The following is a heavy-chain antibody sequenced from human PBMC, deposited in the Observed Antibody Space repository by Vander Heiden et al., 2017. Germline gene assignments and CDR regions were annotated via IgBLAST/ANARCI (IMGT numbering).Heavy chain of an antibody. D-gene: IGHD3-10*01. CDR1: ALTFSSYW. V-gene: IGHV3-7*01. CDR3: ARDRVLPLYDY. J-gene: IGHJ4*02. CDR2: IKQDGSEK. Sequence: EVQLVESGGGLVPPGGSLRRSCAASALTFSSYWMSWVRQAPGKGLEWVANIKQDGSEKYYVDSVKGRFTISRDNAKNSLYLQMNSLRAEDTAVYYCARDRVLPLYDYWGQGTLVTVSS.